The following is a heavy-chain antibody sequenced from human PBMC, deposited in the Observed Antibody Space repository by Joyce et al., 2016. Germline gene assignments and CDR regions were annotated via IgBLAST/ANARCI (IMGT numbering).Heavy chain of an antibody. V-gene: IGHV1-46*01. Sequence: QVQLVQSGAEMKRPGASVKVSCTTSGYIFTRFYMHWVRQAPGQGLEWMGIINPSGGSPTYAPKLRDRVTMTRETSTTTVYLEMSSLRPEDTAVYYCARQMHDFGDYEAFDPWGQGTL. CDR3: ARQMHDFGDYEAFDP. J-gene: IGHJ5*02. CDR1: GYIFTRFY. CDR2: INPSGGSP. D-gene: IGHD4-17*01.